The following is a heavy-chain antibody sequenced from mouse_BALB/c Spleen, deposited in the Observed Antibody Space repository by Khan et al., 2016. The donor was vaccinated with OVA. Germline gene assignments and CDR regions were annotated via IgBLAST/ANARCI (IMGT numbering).Heavy chain of an antibody. CDR2: ISSGDST. CDR3: AGDYWIAY. V-gene: IGHV5-6-5*01. CDR1: GFTFSNYA. Sequence: EVELVEFGGGLVKPGGSLKLSCAASGFTFSNYAMSWVRQSPEKRLEWVASISSGDSTYYPVSVKGRFTISRDNARNILYLQMSSLRSEDTAMYYCAGDYWIAYWGQGNLVTGSA. J-gene: IGHJ3*01.